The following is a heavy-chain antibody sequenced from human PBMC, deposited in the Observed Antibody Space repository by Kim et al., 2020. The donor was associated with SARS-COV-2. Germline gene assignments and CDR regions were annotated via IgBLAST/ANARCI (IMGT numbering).Heavy chain of an antibody. D-gene: IGHD5-18*01. CDR1: GFTFSSYA. V-gene: IGHV3-64D*09. Sequence: GGSLRLSCSASGFTFSSYAMHWVRQAPGKGLEYVSAISSNGGSTYYADSVKGRFTISRDNSKNTLYLQMSSLRAEDTAVYYCVKGERDSYGYFDYWGQGTLVTVSS. CDR3: VKGERDSYGYFDY. J-gene: IGHJ4*02. CDR2: ISSNGGST.